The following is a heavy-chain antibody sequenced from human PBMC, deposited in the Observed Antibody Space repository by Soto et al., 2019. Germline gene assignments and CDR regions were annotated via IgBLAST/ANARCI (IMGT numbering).Heavy chain of an antibody. D-gene: IGHD2-21*02. CDR2: VYHTGDT. V-gene: IGHV4-4*02. CDR1: VGTVASSHW. Sequence: PSETLSLTCFVSVGTVASSHWWSWVRQSPGRGLEWIGNVYHTGDTNFNPSLQSRVTFSVDKSNNQFSLRLTSVTAADTAVYFCAREIVTAGGNNYFDPWGPGTLVTVSS. CDR3: AREIVTAGGNNYFDP. J-gene: IGHJ5*02.